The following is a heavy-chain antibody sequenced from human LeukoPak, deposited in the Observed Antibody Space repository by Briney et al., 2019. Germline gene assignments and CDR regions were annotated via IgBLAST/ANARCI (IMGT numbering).Heavy chain of an antibody. V-gene: IGHV3-23*01. D-gene: IGHD5-18*01. Sequence: QPGGTLRLSCAASGFTFSSYGMSWVRQAPGKGLEWVSAISGSGGSTYYADSVKGRFTISRDHSKNTLYLQMNSLRVEDTAVHYCATGGYSYGFFDYWGQGTLVTVSS. CDR2: ISGSGGST. J-gene: IGHJ4*02. CDR3: ATGGYSYGFFDY. CDR1: GFTFSSYG.